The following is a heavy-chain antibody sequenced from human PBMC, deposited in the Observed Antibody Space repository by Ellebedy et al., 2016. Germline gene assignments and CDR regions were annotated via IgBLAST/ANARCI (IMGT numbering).Heavy chain of an antibody. J-gene: IGHJ4*02. V-gene: IGHV3-7*01. CDR2: IKQDGSEK. CDR1: GFAFSSYW. CDR3: ASRVGATGY. Sequence: GESLKISXAASGFAFSSYWMSWVRQAPGKGLEWVANIKQDGSEKYYVDSVKGRFTISRDNAKNSLYLQMNSLRAEDTAVYYCASRVGATGYWGQGTLVTVSS. D-gene: IGHD1-26*01.